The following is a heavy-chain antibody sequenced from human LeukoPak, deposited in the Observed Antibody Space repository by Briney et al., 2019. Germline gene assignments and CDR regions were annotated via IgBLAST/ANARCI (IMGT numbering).Heavy chain of an antibody. CDR3: ARTTEGGYTYDYFYYYYMDV. CDR2: IYYSGST. J-gene: IGHJ6*03. D-gene: IGHD5-18*01. V-gene: IGHV4-59*01. Sequence: PSETLSLTCTVSGDSISSYYCSWIRQPPGKGLEWIGYIYYSGSTSYNPSLKSRVTISVDTSKNQFSLKLSSATAADTAVYYCARTTEGGYTYDYFYYYYMDVWGKGTTVTISS. CDR1: GDSISSYY.